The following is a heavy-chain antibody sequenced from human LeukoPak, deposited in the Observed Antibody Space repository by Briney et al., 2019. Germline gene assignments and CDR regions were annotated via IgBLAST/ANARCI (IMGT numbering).Heavy chain of an antibody. CDR1: GFTFDDYA. Sequence: GGTLRLSCAASGFTFDDYAMHWVRQAPGKGLEWVSGISWNSGSIGYADSVKGRFTISRDNAKNSLYLQTSSLRAEDMALYYCAKDGDFWSGYSDYCGQGTLVTVSS. J-gene: IGHJ4*02. CDR3: AKDGDFWSGYSDY. CDR2: ISWNSGSI. D-gene: IGHD3-3*01. V-gene: IGHV3-9*03.